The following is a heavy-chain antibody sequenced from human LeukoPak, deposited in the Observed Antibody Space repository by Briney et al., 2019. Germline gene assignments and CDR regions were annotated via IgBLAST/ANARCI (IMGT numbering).Heavy chain of an antibody. J-gene: IGHJ4*02. CDR1: GLTVSSNY. D-gene: IGHD6-13*01. Sequence: GGSLRLSCAASGLTVSSNYMSWVRQAPGKGLEWVAFIRYDGSNKYYADSVKGRFTISRDNSKNTLYLQMNSLRAEDTAVYYCAKDHSIAAAGPPNFDYWGQGTLVTVSS. V-gene: IGHV3-30*02. CDR2: IRYDGSNK. CDR3: AKDHSIAAAGPPNFDY.